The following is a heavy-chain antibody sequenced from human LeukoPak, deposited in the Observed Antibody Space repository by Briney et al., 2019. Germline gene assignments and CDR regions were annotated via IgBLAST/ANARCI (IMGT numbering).Heavy chain of an antibody. V-gene: IGHV4-59*08. CDR3: ASFSWGSGAYIQEGIWSWFDP. J-gene: IGHJ5*02. CDR2: ISNSGNT. CDR1: GGSISGYY. Sequence: KTSETLSLTCTVSGGSISGYYWSWIRQPPGKGLEWIGYISNSGNTNYNPSLKSRLTISVDTSKNHFSLRLTSVTAADTAVYYCASFSWGSGAYIQEGIWSWFDPWGQGTLVTVSS. D-gene: IGHD3-10*01.